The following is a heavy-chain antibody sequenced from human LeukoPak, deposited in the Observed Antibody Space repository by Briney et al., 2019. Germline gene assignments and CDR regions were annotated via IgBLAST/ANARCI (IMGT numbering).Heavy chain of an antibody. CDR1: GFTVSSNY. CDR3: ARDHSGYLTYYFDY. Sequence: GGSLRLSCAASGFTVSSNYMSWVRQAPGKGLEWVSVIYSGGSTYYADSVKGRFTISRDNSKNTLYLQMNSLRAEDTAVYYCARDHSGYLTYYFDYLGQGTLVTVSS. CDR2: IYSGGST. V-gene: IGHV3-53*01. J-gene: IGHJ4*02. D-gene: IGHD3-22*01.